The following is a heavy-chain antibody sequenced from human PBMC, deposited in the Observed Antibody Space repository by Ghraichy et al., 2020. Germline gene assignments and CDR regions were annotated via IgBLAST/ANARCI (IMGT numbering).Heavy chain of an antibody. CDR1: GFTFSSYG. CDR3: AKEFGIIAALDY. Sequence: GGSLRLSCSASGFTFSSYGMHWVRQAPGKGLEWVAFIRYDGSNKYYADSVKGRFTISRDNSKNTLYLQMNSLRAEDTAVYYCAKEFGIIAALDYWGQGTLVTVSS. J-gene: IGHJ4*02. D-gene: IGHD6-13*01. CDR2: IRYDGSNK. V-gene: IGHV3-30*02.